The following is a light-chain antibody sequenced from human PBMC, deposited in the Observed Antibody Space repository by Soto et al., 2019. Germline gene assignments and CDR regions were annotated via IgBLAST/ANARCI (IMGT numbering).Light chain of an antibody. V-gene: IGKV1-5*01. CDR2: DAS. CDR1: QSISRR. J-gene: IGKJ1*01. CDR3: QQYSHDWT. Sequence: DIQMTQSPSTVTASVGDRVTITCRASQSISRRLAWYQQKPGKAPKLLIYDASSLESGVPARFSGSGSGTEFKLRIICLQPDVFATYYCQQYSHDWTFGQGNKVEIK.